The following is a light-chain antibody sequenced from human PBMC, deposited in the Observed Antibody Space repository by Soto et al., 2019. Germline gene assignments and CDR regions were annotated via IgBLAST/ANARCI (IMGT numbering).Light chain of an antibody. CDR3: QQYYSYPCT. V-gene: IGKV1-5*03. CDR2: MAS. CDR1: QSISSW. Sequence: DIQMTQSPSTLSASVGDRVTITCRASQSISSWLAWYQQKPGKAPKILIYMASSLESGVPSRFSGGGSGTDFTLTISSLPPDDFATDYCQQYYSYPCTFGQGTKVEIK. J-gene: IGKJ1*01.